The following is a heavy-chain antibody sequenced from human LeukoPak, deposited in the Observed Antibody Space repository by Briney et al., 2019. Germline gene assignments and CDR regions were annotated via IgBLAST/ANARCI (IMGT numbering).Heavy chain of an antibody. J-gene: IGHJ3*02. CDR2: IYYSGST. Sequence: PSETLSLTCTVSGGSISRYYWSWIRQPPGKGLEWIGYIYYSGSTNYNPSLKSRVTISVDTSKNQFSLKLSSVTAADTAVYYCALYGSGSSDAFDIWGQGTMVTVSS. CDR3: ALYGSGSSDAFDI. V-gene: IGHV4-59*01. CDR1: GGSISRYY. D-gene: IGHD3-10*01.